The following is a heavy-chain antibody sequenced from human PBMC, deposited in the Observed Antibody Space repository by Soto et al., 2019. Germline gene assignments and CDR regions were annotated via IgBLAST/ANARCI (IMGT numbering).Heavy chain of an antibody. J-gene: IGHJ3*02. CDR1: GFSLSTSGMC. Sequence: SGPTLVNPTQTLTLTCTFSGFSLSTSGMCVSWIRQPPGKALEWLALIDWDDDKYYSTSLKTRLTISKDTSKNQVVLTMTNMDPVDTATYYCARTRVGANFRYAFEIWGQGTMVTVSS. CDR2: IDWDDDK. CDR3: ARTRVGANFRYAFEI. V-gene: IGHV2-70*01. D-gene: IGHD1-26*01.